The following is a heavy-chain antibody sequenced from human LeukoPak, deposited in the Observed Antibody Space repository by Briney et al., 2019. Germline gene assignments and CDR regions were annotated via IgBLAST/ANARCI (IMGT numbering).Heavy chain of an antibody. CDR1: GFTFSTYW. Sequence: GGSLRLSCVASGFTFSTYWMNWVRQAPGKALERVSTLSPDGSDKYYVDSVKARFTISRHNPKTTLYLQINSLRADDTPLYFCARGIVVVVGASDHFDYWGQGTLITVSS. CDR2: LSPDGSDK. J-gene: IGHJ4*02. D-gene: IGHD2-15*01. CDR3: ARGIVVVVGASDHFDY. V-gene: IGHV3-7*01.